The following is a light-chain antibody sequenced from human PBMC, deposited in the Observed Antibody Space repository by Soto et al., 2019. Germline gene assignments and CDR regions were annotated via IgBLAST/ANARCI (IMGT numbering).Light chain of an antibody. V-gene: IGLV1-44*01. J-gene: IGLJ2*01. CDR3: AAWDDSLNGVV. Sequence: QPVLTQPPSASGTPGQTIAISCSGGSSNIGSHTVNWYQQLPGTAPRLLIYSNTQRPSGVPDRFSGSKSGTSDSLAISGLQSEYEGDYYCAAWDDSLNGVVFGGGTKLTVL. CDR2: SNT. CDR1: SSNIGSHT.